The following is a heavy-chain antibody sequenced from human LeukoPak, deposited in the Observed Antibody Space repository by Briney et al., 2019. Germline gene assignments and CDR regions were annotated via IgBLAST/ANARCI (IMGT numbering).Heavy chain of an antibody. CDR3: ARGRSYYGSGSFPKTLNWFDP. V-gene: IGHV4-34*01. D-gene: IGHD3-10*01. Sequence: SETLSFTCAVYGGSFSGYYWSWIRQPPGKGLEWIGEINHSGSTNYNPSLKSRVTISVDTSKNQFSLKLSSVTAAGTAVYYCARGRSYYGSGSFPKTLNWFDPWGQGTLVTVSS. CDR2: INHSGST. J-gene: IGHJ5*02. CDR1: GGSFSGYY.